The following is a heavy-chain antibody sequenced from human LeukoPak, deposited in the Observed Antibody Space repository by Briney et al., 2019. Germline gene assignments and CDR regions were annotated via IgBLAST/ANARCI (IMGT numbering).Heavy chain of an antibody. CDR2: IKSKTDVGTT. CDR3: TTVAVELTSYGSGSYYKAYYDYYYMDV. D-gene: IGHD3-10*01. Sequence: PGRSLTPSFAASGFKPRNAWMSSVRQAPGKGLEWVGRIKSKTDVGTTDYAAPVKGRFTISRDDSKNALYLQMNILKPDDTAVYYCTTVAVELTSYGSGSYYKAYYDYYYMDVWGKGTTVTVSS. CDR1: GFKPRNAW. V-gene: IGHV3-15*01. J-gene: IGHJ6*03.